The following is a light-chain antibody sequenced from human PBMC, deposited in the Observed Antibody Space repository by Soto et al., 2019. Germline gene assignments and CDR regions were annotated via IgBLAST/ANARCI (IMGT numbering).Light chain of an antibody. CDR2: GAI. V-gene: IGKV1-39*01. CDR3: QQSYSTPRT. Sequence: DIQMTQSPSSLSASVGDRVTITCRASQSISNYLNWYQQKPGKAPNLLIYGAISLESGVPSRFSGSGFGTDFTLTISSLQPEDFATYHYQQSYSTPRTFGQGTEVEIK. CDR1: QSISNY. J-gene: IGKJ1*01.